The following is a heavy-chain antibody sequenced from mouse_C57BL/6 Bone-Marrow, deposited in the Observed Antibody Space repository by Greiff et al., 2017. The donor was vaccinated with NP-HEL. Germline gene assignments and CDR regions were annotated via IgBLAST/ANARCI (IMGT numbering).Heavy chain of an antibody. CDR1: GYTFTSYW. Sequence: QVQLQQPGAELVMPGASVKLSCKASGYTFTSYWMHWVKQRPGQGLEWIGEIDPSDSYTNYNQKFKGKSTLTVDKSSSTAYMQLSSLTSEDSAVYYCARWGGGYSFDYWGQGTTHTVSS. V-gene: IGHV1-69*01. J-gene: IGHJ2*01. CDR2: IDPSDSYT. D-gene: IGHD1-1*02. CDR3: ARWGGGYSFDY.